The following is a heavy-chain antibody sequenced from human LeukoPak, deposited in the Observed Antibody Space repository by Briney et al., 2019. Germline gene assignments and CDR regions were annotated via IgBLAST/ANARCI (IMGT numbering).Heavy chain of an antibody. J-gene: IGHJ4*02. Sequence: GGSLRLSCAASEFTLSSYAMNWVRQAPGKGLEWVSSISSSSSYIFYADSVKGRFTVSRDNAKNSLYLQMDSLRAEDTAVYYCARGRQWLSKGYFDYWGQGTLVTVSS. CDR2: ISSSSSYI. CDR3: ARGRQWLSKGYFDY. CDR1: EFTLSSYA. D-gene: IGHD6-19*01. V-gene: IGHV3-21*04.